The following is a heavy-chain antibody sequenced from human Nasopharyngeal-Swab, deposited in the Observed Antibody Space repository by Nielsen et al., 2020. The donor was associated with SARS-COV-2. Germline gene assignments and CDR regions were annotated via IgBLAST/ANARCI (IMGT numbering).Heavy chain of an antibody. CDR2: IKQDGSEK. V-gene: IGHV3-7*01. Sequence: VRQMPGKGLEWVANIKQDGSEKYYVDSVKGQFTISRDNAKNSLYLQMNSLRAEDTAVYYCARDFYGSGSYYNAYGMDVWGQGTTVTVSS. CDR3: ARDFYGSGSYYNAYGMDV. D-gene: IGHD3-10*01. J-gene: IGHJ6*02.